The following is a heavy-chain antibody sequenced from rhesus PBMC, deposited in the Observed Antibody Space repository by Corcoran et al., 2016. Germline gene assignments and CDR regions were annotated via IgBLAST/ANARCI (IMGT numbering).Heavy chain of an antibody. CDR3: ARVLPVTVAVDY. J-gene: IGHJ4*01. V-gene: IGHV4-80*01. D-gene: IGHD4-29*01. CDR2: INGNSGST. CDR1: GASISRSW. Sequence: QVQLQESGPGLVKPSETLSLTCAVSGASISRSWWSWIRQPPGKGLEWIGEINGNSGSTYYNPALKSRVTISKDASKNQFSLKLSSVTAADTAVYYCARVLPVTVAVDYWGQGVLVTVSS.